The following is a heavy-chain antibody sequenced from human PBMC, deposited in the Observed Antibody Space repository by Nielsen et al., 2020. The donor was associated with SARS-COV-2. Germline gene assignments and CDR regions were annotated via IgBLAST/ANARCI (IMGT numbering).Heavy chain of an antibody. D-gene: IGHD3-9*01. CDR1: GVTFINDD. J-gene: IGHJ4*02. V-gene: IGHV1-8*01. CDR3: ASCKGDGKYFDCEGFDY. CDR2: IVPIHNIV. Sequence: ASVKVSCKASGVTFINDDVNWVRQAPGQGLEWMGRIVPIHNIVDYAQKFQGRVTMTRSTSTSTAYMELHSLGSEDTAVYYCASCKGDGKYFDCEGFDYWGQGTLVTVSS.